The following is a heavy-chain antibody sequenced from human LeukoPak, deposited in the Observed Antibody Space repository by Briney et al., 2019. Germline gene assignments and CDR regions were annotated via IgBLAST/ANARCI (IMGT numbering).Heavy chain of an antibody. J-gene: IGHJ3*02. CDR1: GYTFTGYY. D-gene: IGHD3-10*01. CDR2: INPNSGGT. CDR3: ARGGYYYGSGSYHAFDI. V-gene: IGHV1-2*02. Sequence: ASVKVSCKASGYTFTGYYMHWVRQAPGQGLEWMGWINPNSGGTNYAQKFQGRVTMTRDTSISTAYMELSRLRSDDTAVYYCARGGYYYGSGSYHAFDIWGQGTMVTVSS.